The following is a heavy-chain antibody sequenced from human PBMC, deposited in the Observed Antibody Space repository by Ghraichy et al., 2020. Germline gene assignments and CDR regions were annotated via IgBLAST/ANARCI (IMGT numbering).Heavy chain of an antibody. CDR2: INSDGRRT. Sequence: GGSLRLSCAASGFTFSSYWMHWVRQVPGKGLVWVSRINSDGRRTTHADSVKDRVTISRDNAKKTLYLQMNSLRAEDTAVYYCARGSQSSVDYWGQGTLVTVSS. CDR3: ARGSQSSVDY. CDR1: GFTFSSYW. J-gene: IGHJ4*02. D-gene: IGHD6-25*01. V-gene: IGHV3-74*01.